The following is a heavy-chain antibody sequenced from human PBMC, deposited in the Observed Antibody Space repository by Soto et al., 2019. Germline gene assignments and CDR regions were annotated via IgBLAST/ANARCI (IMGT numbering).Heavy chain of an antibody. CDR1: GGSFSTNE. D-gene: IGHD3-22*01. J-gene: IGHJ1*01. V-gene: IGHV1-69*01. CDR3: ARARYSSRWGTFDS. Sequence: QVHLEQSGAEVRKPGTSVKVSCKASGGSFSTNEIDWVRQAPGQGLAWMGRIFPNVGTADYAQKFQGRLTIIADASTSTVYMDLSRLTSADTAVYFCARARYSSRWGTFDSWGQGTQVAVSS. CDR2: IFPNVGTA.